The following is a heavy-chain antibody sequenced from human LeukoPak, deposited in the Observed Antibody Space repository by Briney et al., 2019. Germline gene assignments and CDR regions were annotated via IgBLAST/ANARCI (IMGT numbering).Heavy chain of an antibody. CDR1: GYTFSTYD. J-gene: IGHJ4*02. CDR3: ARVRYYGPGIYYRGLAY. Sequence: ASVKVSCKASGYTFSTYDINWVRQATGQGLEWMGWMNPNSGNTGYAQKFQGRVTMTRNTYISKAYMELSGLRSEDTAVYYCARVRYYGPGIYYRGLAYWGQGSLVTVSS. D-gene: IGHD3-10*01. V-gene: IGHV1-8*01. CDR2: MNPNSGNT.